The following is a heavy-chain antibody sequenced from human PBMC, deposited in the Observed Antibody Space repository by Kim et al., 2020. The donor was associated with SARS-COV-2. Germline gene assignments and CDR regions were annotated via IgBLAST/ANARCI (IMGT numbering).Heavy chain of an antibody. D-gene: IGHD3-22*01. CDR3: ARLARFDSSEYRYYFDI. CDR2: IYYSGST. Sequence: SETLSLTCTVSGGSINNYYWSWIRQPPGKGLEWIGYIYYSGSTNYNPSLKSRVTISVDTSKNQFSLKGNSVTAADTAVYYCARLARFDSSEYRYYFDIWG. V-gene: IGHV4-59*13. CDR1: GGSINNYY. J-gene: IGHJ4*01.